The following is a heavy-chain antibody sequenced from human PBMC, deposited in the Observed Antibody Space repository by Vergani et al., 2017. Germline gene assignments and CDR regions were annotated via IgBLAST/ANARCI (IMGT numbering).Heavy chain of an antibody. J-gene: IGHJ4*02. CDR1: GDSISAYY. Sequence: QVQLQESGPGLVKPSETLSLTCTVSGDSISAYYWSWIRQPPGKGLEWIGYIHYTGSTNYNPSLKSRVTISIDTSKNQFSLRLSSVTAADTAVYYCTGDTHSWQRADYWGQGTLVTVSS. CDR2: IHYTGST. CDR3: TGDTHSWQRADY. V-gene: IGHV4-59*01. D-gene: IGHD6-13*01.